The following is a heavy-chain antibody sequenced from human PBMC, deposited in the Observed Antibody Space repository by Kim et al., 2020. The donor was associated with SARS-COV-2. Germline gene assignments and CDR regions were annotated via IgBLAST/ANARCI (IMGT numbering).Heavy chain of an antibody. CDR2: IIGGNGNT. J-gene: IGHJ4*02. CDR1: GYTFSNYA. V-gene: IGHV1-3*01. D-gene: IGHD2-15*01. CDR3: ARGGGPGLGY. Sequence: ASVKVSCKASGYTFSNYAIHWVRQAPGQRLECMGWIIGGNGNTYYSPKFQGRVTFTRDTSATTAYMELSGLRSEDTAIYYCARGGGPGLGYWGQGTLVTVSS.